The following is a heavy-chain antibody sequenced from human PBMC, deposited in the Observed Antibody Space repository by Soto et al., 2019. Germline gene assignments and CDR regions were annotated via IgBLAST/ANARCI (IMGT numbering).Heavy chain of an antibody. D-gene: IGHD3-9*01. CDR1: EFTFSTYA. J-gene: IGHJ4*02. Sequence: GCRSLYCAASEFTFSTYAMSWVRQAPGKGLECVSSIGSGGSPTYYADSVKGRFTISRDNSKNTLYLQMNSLRAEDTAVYYCAKGALSTYFDWGQGTRFTVSS. CDR3: AKGALSTYFD. V-gene: IGHV3-23*01. CDR2: IGSGGSPT.